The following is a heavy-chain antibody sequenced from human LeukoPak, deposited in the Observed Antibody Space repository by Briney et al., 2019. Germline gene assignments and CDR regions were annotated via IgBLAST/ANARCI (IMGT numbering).Heavy chain of an antibody. CDR3: ARARGVITPDRFDP. V-gene: IGHV4-59*01. CDR2: IYYSGST. J-gene: IGHJ5*02. Sequence: SETLSLTCTVSGGSISSYYWSWIRQPPGKGLEWIGYIYYSGSTNYNPSLKSRVTISVDTSKNQFSLKLSSVTAADTAVYYCARARGVITPDRFDPWGQGTLVTVSS. D-gene: IGHD3-10*01. CDR1: GGSISSYY.